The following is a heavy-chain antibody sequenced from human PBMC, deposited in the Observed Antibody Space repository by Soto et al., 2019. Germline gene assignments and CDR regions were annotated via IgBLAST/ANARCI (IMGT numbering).Heavy chain of an antibody. CDR1: GGSLSNSNYD. J-gene: IGHJ4*02. CDR3: VSQRTSVLTQAYFDY. Sequence: KTXXTLSLPCTVSGGSLSNSNYDWGWIRQSPGKGLEWIGIVYYRGRSYSKSSVKSRFTMSFDASKNQFSLNLNSVTASDTAVYYCVSQRTSVLTQAYFDYWGPGALLTVSP. D-gene: IGHD2-8*01. CDR2: VYYRGRS. V-gene: IGHV4-39*01.